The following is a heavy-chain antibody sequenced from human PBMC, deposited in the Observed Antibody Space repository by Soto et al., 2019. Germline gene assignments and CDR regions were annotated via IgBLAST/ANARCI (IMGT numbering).Heavy chain of an antibody. D-gene: IGHD3-10*01. CDR3: XXXXXXYGSGSYHFDY. CDR1: GGTFSSYA. Sequence: QVQLVQSGAEVKKPGSSVKVSCKASGGTFSSYAISWVRQAPGQGLEWMGGIIPIFGTANYAQKFQGRVTITADKSTSTAYMELSSLRSEDTAVXXXXXXXXXYGSGSYHFDYWGQGTLV. V-gene: IGHV1-69*06. J-gene: IGHJ4*02. CDR2: IIPIFGTA.